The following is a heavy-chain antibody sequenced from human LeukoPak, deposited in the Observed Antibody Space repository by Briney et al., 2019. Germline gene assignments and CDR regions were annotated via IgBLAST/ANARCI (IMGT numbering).Heavy chain of an antibody. V-gene: IGHV4-59*01. CDR1: GGSISNYD. D-gene: IGHD3-3*01. CDR3: ARSTIFGVVFDY. J-gene: IGHJ4*02. Sequence: SETLSLTCTVSGGSISNYDWSWIRQFPGKGLEWTGYIYNSGSTNYNPSLKSRVTISVDTSKNQFSLKLSSVTAADTGVYYCARSTIFGVVFDYWGQGTLVTVSS. CDR2: IYNSGST.